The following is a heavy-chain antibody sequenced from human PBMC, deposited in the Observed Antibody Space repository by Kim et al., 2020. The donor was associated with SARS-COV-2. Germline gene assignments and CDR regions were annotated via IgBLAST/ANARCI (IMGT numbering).Heavy chain of an antibody. V-gene: IGHV3-23*01. Sequence: GGSLRLSCAASGFTFSSYAMSWVRQAPGKGLEWVSAISSSAGGTYYADSVKGRFTISRDNSKNTLYLQVNSLRAEDTAVYYCAKGGGSSCFDNWGHGALVTVSS. CDR1: GFTFSSYA. CDR2: ISSSAGGT. J-gene: IGHJ4*01. D-gene: IGHD2-15*01. CDR3: AKGGGSSCFDN.